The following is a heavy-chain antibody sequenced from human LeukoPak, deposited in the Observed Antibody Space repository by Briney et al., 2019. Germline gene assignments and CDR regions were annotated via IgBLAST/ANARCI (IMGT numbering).Heavy chain of an antibody. J-gene: IGHJ6*03. CDR2: ISYDGSNK. Sequence: QPGGSLRLSCAASGFTFSTYAMSWVRQAPGKGLEWVAVISYDGSNKYYADSVKGRFTISRDNAKNSLYLQMNSLRAEDTAVYYCASVGVPYYYMDVWGKGTTVTVSS. V-gene: IGHV3-30*04. D-gene: IGHD3-3*01. CDR1: GFTFSTYA. CDR3: ASVGVPYYYMDV.